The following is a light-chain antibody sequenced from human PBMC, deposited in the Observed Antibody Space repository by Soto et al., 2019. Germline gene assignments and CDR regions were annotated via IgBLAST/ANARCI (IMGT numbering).Light chain of an antibody. V-gene: IGKV1-39*01. J-gene: IGKJ2*01. CDR1: QSISSY. CDR2: FAS. Sequence: DIQMTQSPSSLSASVGDRVTITCRASQSISSYLNWYQHKPGRAPKVLIYFASSLQSEVPSRFSGSGSGTDFTLTIRSLQPEDFATYYCQQAYSTPYTFCQGTKLEIK. CDR3: QQAYSTPYT.